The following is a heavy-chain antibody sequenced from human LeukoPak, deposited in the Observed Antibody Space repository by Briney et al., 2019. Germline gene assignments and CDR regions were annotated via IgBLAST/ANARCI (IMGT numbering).Heavy chain of an antibody. V-gene: IGHV3-7*01. CDR3: AKAGPIVVVPDY. D-gene: IGHD2-2*01. CDR2: IRQDGTDK. J-gene: IGHJ4*02. Sequence: GGSLRLSCAASGFTVNRNYMSWVRQAPGKGLEWVAIIRQDGTDKYYADSVKGRFTISRDNAKSSVSMQMNSLRAEDAVVYYCAKAGPIVVVPDYWGQGTLVTVSS. CDR1: GFTVNRNY.